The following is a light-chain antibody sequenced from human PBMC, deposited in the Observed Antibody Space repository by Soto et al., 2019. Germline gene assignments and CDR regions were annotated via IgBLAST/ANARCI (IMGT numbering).Light chain of an antibody. J-gene: IGLJ2*01. CDR1: SSDIRSDT. Sequence: QSVLTQPHSASGTPGQRVTISCSGSSSDIRSDTVHWYQQLPGTAPKLLIYVNDQRPEGVPDRFSGYKSGTSASLAISGLQSEDEADFYCAAWDDSLNGVVFGGGTKLTVL. CDR2: VND. CDR3: AAWDDSLNGVV. V-gene: IGLV1-44*01.